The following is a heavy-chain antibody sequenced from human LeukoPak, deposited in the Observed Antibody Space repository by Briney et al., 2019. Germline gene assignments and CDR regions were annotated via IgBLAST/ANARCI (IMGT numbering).Heavy chain of an antibody. Sequence: PSETLSLTCTVSGYSISNGYYWGWIRQPPGKGLEWVGSIYHRGSTYYNPSLRSRVTISLDRSKKKFSLKLTSVTAADTAVYYCARHAYGSGSWFDYWGQGTLVTVSS. V-gene: IGHV4-38-2*02. CDR1: GYSISNGYY. J-gene: IGHJ5*01. CDR3: ARHAYGSGSWFDY. D-gene: IGHD3-10*01. CDR2: IYHRGST.